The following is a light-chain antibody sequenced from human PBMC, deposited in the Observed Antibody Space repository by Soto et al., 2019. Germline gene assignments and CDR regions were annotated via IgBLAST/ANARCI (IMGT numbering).Light chain of an antibody. CDR2: WAS. Sequence: DIVMTQSPEYLAVSLGERAAINCRSSQSILYSSNNKNLIAWYQQKPGQPPKLLIYWASTRQSGVPDRFSGSGSGRDFTLTISSLQAEDVAVYYCQQYYSPPRYTFGQGTRLGIK. V-gene: IGKV4-1*01. CDR3: QQYYSPPRYT. J-gene: IGKJ2*01. CDR1: QSILYSSNNKNL.